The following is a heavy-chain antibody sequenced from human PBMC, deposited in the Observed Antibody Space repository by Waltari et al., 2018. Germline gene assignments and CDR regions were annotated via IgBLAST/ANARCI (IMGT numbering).Heavy chain of an antibody. CDR3: AHKPIKKAFDF. CDR2: IYWNDDE. J-gene: IGHJ4*02. V-gene: IGHV2-5*01. D-gene: IGHD1-20*01. CDR1: GISLNSVGVG. Sequence: QITLKESGPTLVKPTQTLTLTCTVSGISLNSVGVGVGWIRQSPGKALECLPVIYWNDDERYSPSLQTRLNITKDTSKNQVVLTVTNMGPGDTATYFCAHKPIKKAFDFWGQGILVTVSS.